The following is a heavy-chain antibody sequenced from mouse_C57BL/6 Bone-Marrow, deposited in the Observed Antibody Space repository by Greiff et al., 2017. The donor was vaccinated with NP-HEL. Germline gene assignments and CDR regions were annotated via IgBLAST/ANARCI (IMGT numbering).Heavy chain of an antibody. D-gene: IGHD2-4*01. Sequence: VKLMESGAELVRPGASVKLSCKASGYTFTDYYINWVKQRPGQGLEWIARIYPGSGNTYYNEKFKGKATLTAEKSSSTAYMQLSSLTSEDSAVYFCARSMITTESAPWFAYWGQGTLVTVSA. CDR3: ARSMITTESAPWFAY. CDR2: IYPGSGNT. J-gene: IGHJ3*01. V-gene: IGHV1-76*01. CDR1: GYTFTDYY.